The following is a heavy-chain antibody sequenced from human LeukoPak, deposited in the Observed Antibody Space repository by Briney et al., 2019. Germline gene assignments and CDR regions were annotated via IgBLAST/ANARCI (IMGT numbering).Heavy chain of an antibody. CDR2: IYSGGST. J-gene: IGHJ6*03. D-gene: IGHD3-3*01. CDR3: ASSGRGYDFWSGYLSYYYYYYMDV. CDR1: GFTVSSNY. V-gene: IGHV3-53*01. Sequence: GGSLRLSCAASGFTVSSNYMSWVRQAPGKGLEWVSVIYSGGSTYYADSVKGRFTTSRDNSKNTLYLQMNSLRAEDTAVYYCASSGRGYDFWSGYLSYYYYYYMDVWGKGTTVTVSS.